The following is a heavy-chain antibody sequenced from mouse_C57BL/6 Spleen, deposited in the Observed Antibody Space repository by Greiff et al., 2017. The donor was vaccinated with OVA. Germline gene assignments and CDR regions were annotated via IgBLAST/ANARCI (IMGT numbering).Heavy chain of an antibody. CDR2: INPGSGGT. CDR1: GYAFTNYL. V-gene: IGHV1-54*01. CDR3: ARGDYDSYYFDY. Sequence: VKLQQSGAELVRPGTSVKVSCKASGYAFTNYLIEWVKQRPGQGLEWIGVINPGSGGTNYNEKFKGKATLTADKSSSTAYMQLSSLTSEDSAVYFCARGDYDSYYFDYWGQGTTLTVSS. J-gene: IGHJ2*01. D-gene: IGHD2-4*01.